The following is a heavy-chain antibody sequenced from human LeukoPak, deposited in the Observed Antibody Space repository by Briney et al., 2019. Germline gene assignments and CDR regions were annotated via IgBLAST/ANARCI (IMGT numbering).Heavy chain of an antibody. Sequence: SESLSLTCTVSGGSISSYYWSWIRQPAGKGLEWIGRVYTSGSTNYNPSLKSRVTMSVDTSKNQFSLKLSSVTAADTAVYYCARDRDLYWFDPWGQGTLVTVSS. CDR1: GGSISSYY. V-gene: IGHV4-4*07. CDR2: VYTSGST. CDR3: ARDRDLYWFDP. J-gene: IGHJ5*02. D-gene: IGHD5-24*01.